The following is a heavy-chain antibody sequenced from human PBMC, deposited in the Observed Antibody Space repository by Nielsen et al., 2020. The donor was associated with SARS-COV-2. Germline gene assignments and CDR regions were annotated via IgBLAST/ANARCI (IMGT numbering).Heavy chain of an antibody. CDR3: VRIDMATISVDY. CDR2: IFYRGNT. Sequence: SDTLSLTCSVSGGSISTGSHYWSWIRQPPGKGLEWIGYIFYRGNTNYKPSLKSRVTISVDTSKNQFSLKVNSVTAADTAVYYCVRIDMATISVDYWGRGTLVTVSS. J-gene: IGHJ4*02. CDR1: GGSISTGSHY. D-gene: IGHD5-24*01. V-gene: IGHV4-61*01.